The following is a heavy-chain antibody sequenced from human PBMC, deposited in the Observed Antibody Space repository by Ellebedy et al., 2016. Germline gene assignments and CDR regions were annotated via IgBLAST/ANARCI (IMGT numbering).Heavy chain of an antibody. Sequence: SETLSLXXTVSGYSISSGYYWGWIRQPPGKGLEWIGSIYHSGSTYDNPSLKSRVTISVDTSKNQFSLNLISVTAADTAVYYCARGAVAGTTKFDYWGQGTLVTVSS. J-gene: IGHJ4*02. CDR3: ARGAVAGTTKFDY. V-gene: IGHV4-38-2*02. CDR2: IYHSGST. D-gene: IGHD6-19*01. CDR1: GYSISSGYY.